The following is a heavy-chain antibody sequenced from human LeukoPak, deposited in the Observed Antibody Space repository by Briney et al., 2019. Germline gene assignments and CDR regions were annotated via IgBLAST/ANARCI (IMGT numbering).Heavy chain of an antibody. CDR1: GESFSGYY. V-gene: IGHV4-34*01. CDR3: ARGPVGATTITYYFDY. J-gene: IGHJ4*02. Sequence: SETLSLTCAVYGESFSGYYWSWIHQPPGKGLEWIGEINHSGSTNYNPSLKSRVTISVDTSKNQFSLKLSSVTAADTAVYYCARGPVGATTITYYFDYWGQGTLVTVSS. CDR2: INHSGST. D-gene: IGHD1-26*01.